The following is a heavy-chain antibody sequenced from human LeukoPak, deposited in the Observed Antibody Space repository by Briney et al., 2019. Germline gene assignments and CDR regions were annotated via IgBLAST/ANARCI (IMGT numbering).Heavy chain of an antibody. V-gene: IGHV3-30*18. J-gene: IGHJ3*01. CDR1: GFTFSSYG. CDR3: AKDLSVVGAHDSFDV. Sequence: PGRSLRLSCPACGFTFSSYGMHWVRQAPGKGLEGVAVISNDANNKYYADSVKGRFTVSRDNSKNTLYLQMNSLRIEDTAVYYCAKDLSVVGAHDSFDVWGQGTRVTVSS. CDR2: ISNDANNK. D-gene: IGHD1-26*01.